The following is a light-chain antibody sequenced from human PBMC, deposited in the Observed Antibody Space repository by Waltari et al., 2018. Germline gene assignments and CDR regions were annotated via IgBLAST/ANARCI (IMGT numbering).Light chain of an antibody. CDR1: QSVSSSY. CDR2: GAS. J-gene: IGKJ2*01. CDR3: QQYVSSPYT. V-gene: IGKV3-20*01. Sequence: EIVLTQSPGTLSLSPGERATLPCRASQSVSSSYLAWYQQKPGQAPRLLIYGASSRATGIPDRFSGSGSGTDFTLTISRLEPEDFAVYDCQQYVSSPYTFGQGTKLEI.